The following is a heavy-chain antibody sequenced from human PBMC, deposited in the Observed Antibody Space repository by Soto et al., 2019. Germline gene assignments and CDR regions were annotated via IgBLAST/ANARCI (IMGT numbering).Heavy chain of an antibody. Sequence: EVQLVESGGGLVKPGGSLRLSCAASGFIFSSYYMNWVRQAPGKGLEWVSSISSTSSYIYYADSVRGRFTISRDNAKNSLYLQLNSLRAEDTALYYCARGQQLVMGGYYFDYWGQGCLVTVSS. V-gene: IGHV3-21*01. CDR2: ISSTSSYI. CDR1: GFIFSSYY. J-gene: IGHJ4*02. D-gene: IGHD6-13*01. CDR3: ARGQQLVMGGYYFDY.